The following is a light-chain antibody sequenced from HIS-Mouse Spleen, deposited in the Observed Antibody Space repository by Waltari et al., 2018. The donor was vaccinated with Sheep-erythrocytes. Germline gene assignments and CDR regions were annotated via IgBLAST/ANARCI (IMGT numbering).Light chain of an antibody. CDR2: QDS. CDR3: QAWDSSTVV. V-gene: IGLV3-1*01. CDR1: KLGDKY. J-gene: IGLJ2*01. Sequence: SYELTQPPSVSVSPGQTASITCSGDKLGDKYACWYQQKPGQSPVLVIYQDSKRPSGVPGRLSRSNSGNTATLTISGTQAMDEADYYCQAWDSSTVVFGGGTKLTVL.